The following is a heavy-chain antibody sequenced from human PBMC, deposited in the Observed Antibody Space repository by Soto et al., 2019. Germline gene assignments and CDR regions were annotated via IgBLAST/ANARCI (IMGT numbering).Heavy chain of an antibody. CDR2: IYHSGST. J-gene: IGHJ3*02. CDR3: ARGWDAFDI. D-gene: IGHD2-15*01. CDR1: GGSISRGGYS. V-gene: IGHV4-30-2*01. Sequence: SETLSLTCAVSGGSISRGGYSWGWIRQPPGKGLEWIGYIYHSGSTYYNPSLKSRVTISVDRSKNQFSLKLSSVTAADTAVYYCARGWDAFDIWGQGTMVTVS.